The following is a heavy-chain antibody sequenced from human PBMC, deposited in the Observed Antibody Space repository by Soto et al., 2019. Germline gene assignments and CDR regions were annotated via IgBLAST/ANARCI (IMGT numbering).Heavy chain of an antibody. CDR3: AKDDCSGGSCYSGFDI. V-gene: IGHV3-23*01. Sequence: PGGSLRLSCAASGFTFSSYAMSWVRQAPGKGLEWVSAISGSGGSTYYADSVKGRFTISRDNSKNTLYLQMNSLRAEDTAVYYCAKDDCSGGSCYSGFDIWGQGTMVTVSS. D-gene: IGHD2-15*01. CDR1: GFTFSSYA. CDR2: ISGSGGST. J-gene: IGHJ3*02.